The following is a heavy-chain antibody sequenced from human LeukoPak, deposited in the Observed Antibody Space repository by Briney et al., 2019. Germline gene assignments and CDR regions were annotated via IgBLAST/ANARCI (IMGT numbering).Heavy chain of an antibody. D-gene: IGHD4-11*01. CDR3: ARAPTITTIFDC. Sequence: GGSLRLSCAASEFTVSSNYMSWVRQAPGKGLEWVAIIYAGGTTHYADSVKGRFTIYRDNSRNTLYLQMNILRAEDTAVYYCARAPTITTIFDCWGQGTLVTVSS. J-gene: IGHJ4*02. CDR2: IYAGGTT. V-gene: IGHV3-66*01. CDR1: EFTVSSNY.